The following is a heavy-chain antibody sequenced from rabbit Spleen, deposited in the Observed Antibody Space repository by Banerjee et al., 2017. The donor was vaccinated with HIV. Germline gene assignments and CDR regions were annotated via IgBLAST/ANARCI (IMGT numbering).Heavy chain of an antibody. CDR3: ARDLVAVIGWNFSL. V-gene: IGHV1S40*01. Sequence: QSLEESGGDLVKPGASLTLTCTASGFSFSSNYHMCWVRQAPGKGLEWIACIYAGSSGSTYYASWAKGRFTISKTSSTTVTLQMTSLTAADTATYFCARDLVAVIGWNFSLWGPGTLVTVS. D-gene: IGHD1-1*01. CDR2: IYAGSSGST. J-gene: IGHJ4*01. CDR1: GFSFSSNYH.